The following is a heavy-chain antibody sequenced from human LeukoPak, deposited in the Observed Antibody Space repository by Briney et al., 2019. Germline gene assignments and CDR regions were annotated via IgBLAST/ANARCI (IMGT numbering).Heavy chain of an antibody. V-gene: IGHV3-48*01. J-gene: IGHJ4*02. CDR1: GFTFSTYT. CDR2: ISSSSGTI. CDR3: AREGRDSYGLLDY. D-gene: IGHD5-18*01. Sequence: GGSLRLSCAASGFTFSTYTMNWVRQAPGKGLEWVSYISSSSGTIYYADSVKGRFTFSRDNAKNSLYLQMNSLGAEDTAVYYCAREGRDSYGLLDYWGQGTLVTVSS.